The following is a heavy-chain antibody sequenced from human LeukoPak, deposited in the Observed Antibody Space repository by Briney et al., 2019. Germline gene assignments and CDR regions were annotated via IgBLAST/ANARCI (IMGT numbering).Heavy chain of an antibody. J-gene: IGHJ4*02. CDR3: ARVTRRYSGSRDMDY. Sequence: ALVKVSCKASGYTFTSYYMHWVRQAPGQGLEWMGIINPSGGSTSYAQKFQGRVTMTRDTSTSTVYMELSSLRSEDTAVYYCARVTRRYSGSRDMDYWGQGTLVTVSS. CDR2: INPSGGST. V-gene: IGHV1-46*01. D-gene: IGHD1-26*01. CDR1: GYTFTSYY.